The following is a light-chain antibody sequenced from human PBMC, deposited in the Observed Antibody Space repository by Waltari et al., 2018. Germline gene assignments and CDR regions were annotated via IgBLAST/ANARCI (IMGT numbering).Light chain of an antibody. Sequence: QSALPQPASVSGSPGQSITISCTGTSRDVGGYNSVPWYQQHPGKAPKLTIYDVSKRPSGVSNRFSGSKSGNTASLTISGLQAEDEADYYCSSYTSSSTVVFGGGTKLTVL. J-gene: IGLJ2*01. CDR1: SRDVGGYNS. V-gene: IGLV2-14*01. CDR2: DVS. CDR3: SSYTSSSTVV.